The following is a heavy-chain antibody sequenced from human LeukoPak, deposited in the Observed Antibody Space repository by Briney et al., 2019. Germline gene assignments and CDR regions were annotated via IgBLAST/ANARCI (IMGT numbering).Heavy chain of an antibody. Sequence: PSETLSLTCTVSGGSISGYYWSWIRQPPGKGLEWIGYIYYSGSTNSNPSLKSRVTISVDTSKNQFSLKLSSVTAADTAVYYCARHHRLRYYDLPNWFDPWGQGTLVTVSS. J-gene: IGHJ5*02. CDR2: IYYSGST. V-gene: IGHV4-59*08. D-gene: IGHD3-3*01. CDR1: GGSISGYY. CDR3: ARHHRLRYYDLPNWFDP.